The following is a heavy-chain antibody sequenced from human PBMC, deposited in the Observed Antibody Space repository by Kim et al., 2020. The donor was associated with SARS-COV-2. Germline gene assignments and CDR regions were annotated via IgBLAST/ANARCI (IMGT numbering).Heavy chain of an antibody. V-gene: IGHV7-4-1*02. D-gene: IGHD4-17*01. CDR2: INTNTGNP. CDR1: GYTFTSYA. J-gene: IGHJ6*02. Sequence: ASVKVSRKASGYTFTSYAMNWVRQAPGQGLEWMGWINTNTGNPTYAQGFTGRFVFSLDTSVSTAYLQISSLKAEDTAVYYCARENGDYVYYYYGMDVWGQGTTVTVSS. CDR3: ARENGDYVYYYYGMDV.